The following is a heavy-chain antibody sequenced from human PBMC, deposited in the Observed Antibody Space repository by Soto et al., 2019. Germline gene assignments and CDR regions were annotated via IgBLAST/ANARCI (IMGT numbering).Heavy chain of an antibody. CDR3: ARYYGDSF. CDR2: INHSGGT. D-gene: IGHD4-17*01. V-gene: IGHV4-59*01. Sequence: XXTLFLPFTFSGTSIRSYYWSWIPQPPGKGLEWIGYINHSGGTDSSPSLRSRVSMSVDMSKNQSSLKLSSVTAADTAVYYCARYYGDSFWGQGILVTVSS. J-gene: IGHJ4*02. CDR1: GTSIRSYY.